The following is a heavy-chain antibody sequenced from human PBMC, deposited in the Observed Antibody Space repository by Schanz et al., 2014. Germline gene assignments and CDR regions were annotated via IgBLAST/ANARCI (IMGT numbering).Heavy chain of an antibody. CDR2: TSTDGTKT. CDR3: ARYYYDRSGPDQFFDY. D-gene: IGHD3-22*01. V-gene: IGHV3-30*04. J-gene: IGHJ4*02. CDR1: GFTFRGHA. Sequence: QVQLVESGGGVVQPGTSLRLSCAASGFTFRGHAMHWVRQAPGQGLEKVAVTSTDGTKTYYAAPVRGRFTISRDNSKNTVYLQMNSLRVEDTAEYYCARYYYDRSGPDQFFDYWGQGTLVTVSS.